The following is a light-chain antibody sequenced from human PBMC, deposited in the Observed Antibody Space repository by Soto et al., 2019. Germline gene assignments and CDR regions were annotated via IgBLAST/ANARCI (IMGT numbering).Light chain of an antibody. V-gene: IGKV1-9*01. J-gene: IGKJ5*01. CDR2: AAP. Sequence: LTQSPVTLSPSIGESVTITCRAGHVISTSLAWCHLKPWKCPKLLIYAAPTLESGVPSRFSATVSGTEFSLTITSLQPEDFATYYCQQLFDSPITFGQGTRLEIK. CDR3: QQLFDSPIT. CDR1: HVISTS.